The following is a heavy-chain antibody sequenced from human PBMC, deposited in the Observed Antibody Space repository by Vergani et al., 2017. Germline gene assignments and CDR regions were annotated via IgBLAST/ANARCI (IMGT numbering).Heavy chain of an antibody. V-gene: IGHV3-23*01. Sequence: EVQLLESGGGLVQPGGSLRLSCAASGFTFSSYAMSWVRQAPGKGLEWVSAISGSGDSTYYADSVKGRFSISRDNSKNTLYLQMNSLRAEDTAVYYCAKDRGIAAAGLDYWGQGTLVTVSS. CDR2: ISGSGDST. CDR3: AKDRGIAAAGLDY. CDR1: GFTFSSYA. J-gene: IGHJ4*02. D-gene: IGHD6-13*01.